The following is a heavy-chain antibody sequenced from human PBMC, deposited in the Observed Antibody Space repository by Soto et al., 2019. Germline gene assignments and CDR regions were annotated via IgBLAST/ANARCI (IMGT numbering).Heavy chain of an antibody. CDR1: GGTFSSYA. J-gene: IGHJ6*02. Sequence: SVKVSCKASGGTFSSYAISWVRQAPGQGLEWMGGIIPIFGTANYAQKFQGRVTITADESTSTAYMELSSLRSEDTAVYYCARGAYYYDSSGYYSDYYSMDVWGQGTTVTVSS. D-gene: IGHD3-22*01. CDR3: ARGAYYYDSSGYYSDYYSMDV. V-gene: IGHV1-69*13. CDR2: IIPIFGTA.